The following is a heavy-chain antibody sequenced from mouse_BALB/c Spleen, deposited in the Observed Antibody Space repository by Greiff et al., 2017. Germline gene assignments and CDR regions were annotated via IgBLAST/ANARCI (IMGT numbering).Heavy chain of an antibody. J-gene: IGHJ1*01. V-gene: IGHV14-3*02. D-gene: IGHD2-1*01. CDR1: GFNIKDTY. CDR3: ALYGNHLYWYFDV. CDR2: IDPANGNT. Sequence: EVQLQQSGAELVKPGASVKLSCTASGFNIKDTYMHWVKQRPEQGLEWIGRIDPANGNTKYDPKFQGKATITADTSSNTAYLQLSSLTSEDTAVYYCALYGNHLYWYFDVWGAGTTVTVSS.